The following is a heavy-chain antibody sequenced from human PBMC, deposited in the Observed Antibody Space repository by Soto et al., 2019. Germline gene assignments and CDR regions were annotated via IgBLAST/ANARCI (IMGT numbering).Heavy chain of an antibody. CDR3: ARDHRYSGYDPNFDY. J-gene: IGHJ4*02. V-gene: IGHV3-30-3*01. Sequence: QVQLVESGGGVVQPGMSLRLSCAASGFAFSSYAMHWVRQAPGKGLEWVAVISYDGSNKYYADSVKGRFTISRDNSKNTLYLQMNSLRAEDTAVYYCARDHRYSGYDPNFDYWGQGTLVTVSS. CDR2: ISYDGSNK. D-gene: IGHD5-12*01. CDR1: GFAFSSYA.